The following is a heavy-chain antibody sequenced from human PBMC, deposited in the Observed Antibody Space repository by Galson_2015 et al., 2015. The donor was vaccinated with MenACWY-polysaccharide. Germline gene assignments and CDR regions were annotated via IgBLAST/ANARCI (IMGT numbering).Heavy chain of an antibody. CDR3: ATGEYTSQAESNY. V-gene: IGHV3-48*02. D-gene: IGHD7-27*01. CDR1: GFSIHTYT. CDR2: INNGSTTI. Sequence: SLRLSCAASGFSIHTYTVIWVRQVPGKGLEWLAYINNGSTTIHYADSVKGRFTVSRDNVKNSVFLQMNSLRDEDTALYYCATGEYTSQAESNYRGQGALVAVSS. J-gene: IGHJ4*02.